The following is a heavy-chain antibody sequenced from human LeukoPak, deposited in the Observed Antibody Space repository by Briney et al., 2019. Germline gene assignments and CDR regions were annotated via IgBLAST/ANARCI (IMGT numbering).Heavy chain of an antibody. CDR1: GFTFSSYA. V-gene: IGHV3-23*01. D-gene: IGHD2-15*01. CDR2: ISGSGTDT. Sequence: PGGSLRLSCGGSGFTFSSYAMSWVRQAPGKGLEWVSAISGSGTDTFYANSVKGRFTISRDSTKNTHLLKKNSIRAEDTAVYYCAQGGGSSCYSPSDYWGQGTLVTVSS. CDR3: AQGGGSSCYSPSDY. J-gene: IGHJ4*02.